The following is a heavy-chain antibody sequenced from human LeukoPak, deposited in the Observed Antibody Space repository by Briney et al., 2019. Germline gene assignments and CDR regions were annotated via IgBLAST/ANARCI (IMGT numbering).Heavy chain of an antibody. CDR2: IIPIFGTA. CDR1: GYTFTSYG. V-gene: IGHV1-69*06. CDR3: ARDQNYPYNWFDP. D-gene: IGHD1-7*01. J-gene: IGHJ5*02. Sequence: SVKVSCKASGYTFTSYGISWVRQAPGQGLEWMGGIIPIFGTANYAQKFQGRVTITADKSTSTAYMELSSLRSEDTAVYYCARDQNYPYNWFDPWGQGTLVTVSS.